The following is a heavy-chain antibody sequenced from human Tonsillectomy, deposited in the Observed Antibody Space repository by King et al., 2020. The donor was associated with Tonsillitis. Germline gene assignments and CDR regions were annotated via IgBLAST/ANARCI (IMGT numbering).Heavy chain of an antibody. V-gene: IGHV4-39*01. CDR3: ARHVYGNTTRRRYYYYYMDV. CDR1: GGSISSSSYY. Sequence: LQLQESGPGLVKPSETLSLTCTVSGGSISSSSYYWGWIRQPPGKGLEWIGSIYYSGSTYYNPSLKSRVTLSVDTSKNQFSLKLSSVTAADTAVYYCARHVYGNTTRRRYYYYYMDVWGNGTTVTVSS. D-gene: IGHD3-3*01. J-gene: IGHJ6*03. CDR2: IYYSGST.